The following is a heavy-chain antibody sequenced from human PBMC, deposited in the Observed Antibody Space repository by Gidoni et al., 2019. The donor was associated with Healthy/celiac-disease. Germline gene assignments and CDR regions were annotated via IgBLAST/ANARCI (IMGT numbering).Heavy chain of an antibody. CDR3: ARNSGSYYYGAFDI. Sequence: EVQLVESGGGSVQPGGSLRFSCAASGFIFSSYEMNWVRQAPGKGLEWVSYISSSGSTIYYADSVKGRFTISRDNAKNSLYLQMNSLRAEDTAVYYCARNSGSYYYGAFDIWGQGTMVTVSS. CDR2: ISSSGSTI. CDR1: GFIFSSYE. V-gene: IGHV3-48*03. D-gene: IGHD1-26*01. J-gene: IGHJ3*02.